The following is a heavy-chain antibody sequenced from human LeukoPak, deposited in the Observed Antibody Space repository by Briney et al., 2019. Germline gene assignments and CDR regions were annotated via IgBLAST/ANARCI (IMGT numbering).Heavy chain of an antibody. CDR3: ARRSDSGSDDGEDYFDY. V-gene: IGHV4-39*01. D-gene: IGHD1-26*01. CDR1: GGSIYSITFY. Sequence: SETLSLTCTVSGGSIYSITFYWGWIRQPPGKGLEWIGSMYYDGSTYHNPSLKSRVTISIDTSNNQFSLKLTSVTAADTAVYFCARRSDSGSDDGEDYFDYWGQGTLVTVSS. J-gene: IGHJ4*02. CDR2: MYYDGST.